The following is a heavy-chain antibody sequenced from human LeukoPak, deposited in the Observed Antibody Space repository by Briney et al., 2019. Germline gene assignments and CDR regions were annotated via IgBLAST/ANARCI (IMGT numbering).Heavy chain of an antibody. CDR3: AREILGGFSPGAY. V-gene: IGHV4-59*12. Sequence: SETLSLTCTVSLDSTTSNFCSWFRQPPGKGLEWIGEIHRSGSPNYNPSLQSRVTISIDRSRNQIVLELSSVTAADTAVYYCAREILGGFSPGAYWGQGILVTVSS. CDR1: LDSTTSNF. D-gene: IGHD3-10*01. CDR2: IHRSGSP. J-gene: IGHJ4*02.